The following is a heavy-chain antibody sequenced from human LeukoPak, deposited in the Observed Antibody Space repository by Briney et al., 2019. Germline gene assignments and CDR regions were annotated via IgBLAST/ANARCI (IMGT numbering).Heavy chain of an antibody. Sequence: GGSLRLSCAASGFTFRSYSMHWVRQAPGKGLECVSSISSSSSYIYYADSVKGRFTISRDNAKNSLYLQMNSLRAEDTAVYYCARDQGYCYDSSGYYLDYWGQGTLVTVSS. CDR1: GFTFRSYS. CDR3: ARDQGYCYDSSGYYLDY. J-gene: IGHJ4*02. D-gene: IGHD3-22*01. V-gene: IGHV3-21*01. CDR2: ISSSSSYI.